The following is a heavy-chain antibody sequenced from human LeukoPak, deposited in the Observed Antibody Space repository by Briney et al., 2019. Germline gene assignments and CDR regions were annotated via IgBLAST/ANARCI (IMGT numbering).Heavy chain of an antibody. V-gene: IGHV3-73*01. Sequence: PGGSLRLSCAASGFTFSTYWMHWVRQASGKGLEWVGRIRSKANSYATAYAASVKGRFTISRDDSKNTAYLQMNSLKTEDTAVYYCTSQGGAPGDYWGQGTLVTVSS. J-gene: IGHJ4*02. CDR3: TSQGGAPGDY. CDR2: IRSKANSYAT. D-gene: IGHD3-16*01. CDR1: GFTFSTYW.